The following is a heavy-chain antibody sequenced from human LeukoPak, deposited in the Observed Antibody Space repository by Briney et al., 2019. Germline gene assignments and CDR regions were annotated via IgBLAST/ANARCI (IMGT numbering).Heavy chain of an antibody. Sequence: PGGSLRLSCAASGFTFSSYGMSWVRQAPGKGLEWVSVIYSGGSTYYADSVKGRFTISRDNSKNTLYLQMNSLRAEDTAVYYCARDRNYRPYAFDIWGQGTMVTVSS. V-gene: IGHV3-66*01. D-gene: IGHD3-16*02. CDR3: ARDRNYRPYAFDI. J-gene: IGHJ3*02. CDR2: IYSGGST. CDR1: GFTFSSYG.